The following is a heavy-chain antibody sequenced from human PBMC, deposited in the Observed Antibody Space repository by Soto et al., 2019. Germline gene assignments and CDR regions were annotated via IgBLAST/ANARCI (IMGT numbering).Heavy chain of an antibody. V-gene: IGHV4-38-2*01. CDR3: ARLRGRTYSHYYFDY. CDR1: AYSISSDYY. J-gene: IGHJ4*01. D-gene: IGHD3-10*01. CDR2: IYHSGST. Sequence: SETLSLTCAVSAYSISSDYYWGWIRQPPGMGLEWIGTIYHSGSTYYNPSLKSRLAISVDTSKNQFSLKLTSVTAADTAVYYCARLRGRTYSHYYFDYWGRGXLVTVYS.